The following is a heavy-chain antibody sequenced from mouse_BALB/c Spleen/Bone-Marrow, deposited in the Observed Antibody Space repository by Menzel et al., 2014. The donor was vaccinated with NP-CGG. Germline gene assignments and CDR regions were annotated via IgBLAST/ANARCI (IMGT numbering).Heavy chain of an antibody. Sequence: EVQGVESGPELVKPGASVKISCKASGYSFTGYFMNWVKQSHGKSLEWIGRINPYNGDTFYSQKFKGKATLTVDKSSSTAHMELLSLTSEDSAVYYCGRGDDYDGDFDRWGQGTTLTVSS. CDR2: INPYNGDT. J-gene: IGHJ2*01. CDR3: GRGDDYDGDFDR. D-gene: IGHD2-4*01. CDR1: GYSFTGYF. V-gene: IGHV1-37*01.